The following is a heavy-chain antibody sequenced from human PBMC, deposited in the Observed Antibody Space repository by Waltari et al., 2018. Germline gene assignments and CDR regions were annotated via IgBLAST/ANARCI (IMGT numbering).Heavy chain of an antibody. V-gene: IGHV4-34*01. CDR2: INHSGST. Sequence: QVQLQQWGAGLLKPSETLSLTCAVYGGSFSGYYWSWIRQPPGKGLEWIGEINHSGSTNDDPPLKSRVTISVDTSKNQFSLKLSSVTAADTAVYYCARGEGFYGDYANWFDPWGQGTLVTVSS. J-gene: IGHJ5*02. CDR3: ARGEGFYGDYANWFDP. D-gene: IGHD4-17*01. CDR1: GGSFSGYY.